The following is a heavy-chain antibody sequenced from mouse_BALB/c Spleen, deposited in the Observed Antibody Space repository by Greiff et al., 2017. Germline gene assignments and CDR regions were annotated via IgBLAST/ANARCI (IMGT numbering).Heavy chain of an antibody. CDR3: ARGTTVVEDYAMDY. CDR2: ISSGGSYT. Sequence: EVKLVESGGGLVKPGGSLKLSCAASGFTFSSYAMSWVRQSPEKRLEWVAEISSGGSYTYYPDTVTGRFTISRDNAKNTLYLEMSSLRSEDTAMYYCARGTTVVEDYAMDYWGQGTSVTVSS. D-gene: IGHD1-1*01. J-gene: IGHJ4*01. V-gene: IGHV5-9-4*01. CDR1: GFTFSSYA.